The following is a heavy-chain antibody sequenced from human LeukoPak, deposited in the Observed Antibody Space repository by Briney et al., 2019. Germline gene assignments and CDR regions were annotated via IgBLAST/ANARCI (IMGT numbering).Heavy chain of an antibody. J-gene: IGHJ6*02. V-gene: IGHV1-8*01. D-gene: IGHD3-10*01. CDR1: GYTFTSYD. CDR2: MNPNSGNT. Sequence: ASVKVSCKASGYTFTSYDINWVRQATGQGLEWMGWMNPNSGNTGYAQKFQGRVTMTRNTSISTAYMELSSLRSEDTAVYYCARTMVRGVIPEYYYYYGMDVWGQGTMVTVSS. CDR3: ARTMVRGVIPEYYYYYGMDV.